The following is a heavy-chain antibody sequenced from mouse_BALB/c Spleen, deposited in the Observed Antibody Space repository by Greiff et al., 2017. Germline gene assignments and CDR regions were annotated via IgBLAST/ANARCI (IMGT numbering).Heavy chain of an antibody. CDR1: GFNIKDTY. V-gene: IGHV14-3*02. D-gene: IGHD2-4*01. CDR3: ALFYYDYDQAWFAY. J-gene: IGHJ3*01. CDR2: IDPANGNT. Sequence: VQLQQSGAELVKPGASVKLSCTASGFNIKDTYMHWVKQRPEQGLEWIGRIDPANGNTKYDPKFQGKATITADTSSNTAYLQLSSLTSEDTAVYYCALFYYDYDQAWFAYWGQGTLVTVSA.